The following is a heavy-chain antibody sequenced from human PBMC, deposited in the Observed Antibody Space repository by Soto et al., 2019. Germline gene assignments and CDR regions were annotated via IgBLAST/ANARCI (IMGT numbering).Heavy chain of an antibody. D-gene: IGHD2-15*01. J-gene: IGHJ4*02. CDR1: GFTFSRFD. CDR2: ISLGGGST. CDR3: AKTVSIAVVAAPNFDS. Sequence: PGGSLRLSCAASGFTFSRFDMTWVRQAPGKGLQWVAGISLGGGSTYYTDPVKGRFTISRDNSENTLYLQMNSPRGEDTAVYYCAKTVSIAVVAAPNFDSWGQGTRVTVSS. V-gene: IGHV3-23*01.